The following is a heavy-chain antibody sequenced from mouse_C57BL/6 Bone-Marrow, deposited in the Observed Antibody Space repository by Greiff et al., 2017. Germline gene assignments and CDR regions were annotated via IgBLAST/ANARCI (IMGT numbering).Heavy chain of an antibody. CDR2: IDPNSGGT. CDR1: GYTFTRYW. V-gene: IGHV1-72*01. J-gene: IGHJ4*01. Sequence: VQLQQPGAELVTPGASVKLSCTASGYTFTRYWMPWVPQRPGRGLEWIGRIDPNSGGTKYNEKFKSKATLTVDKPSSTAYMQLSSLTSEDAAVYYCARKHNYYYRSDYAMDYWGQGTSVTVSS. CDR3: ARKHNYYYRSDYAMDY. D-gene: IGHD1-1*01.